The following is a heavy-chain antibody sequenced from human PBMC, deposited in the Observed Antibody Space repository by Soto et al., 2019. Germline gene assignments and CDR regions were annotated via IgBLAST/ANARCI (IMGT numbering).Heavy chain of an antibody. V-gene: IGHV3-48*02. CDR3: ARDDHDSGHYSDLVDY. CDR2: ISNTGSTM. Sequence: EVQLVESGGGLVQPGGSLRLSCVASGFTFSLYSMNWVRQAPGKGLEWLSYISNTGSTMYYADSVRGRFTISRDNAKNSLYLQMNSLRDEDTAVYYCARDDHDSGHYSDLVDYWGQGTLVTVSS. D-gene: IGHD2-21*01. J-gene: IGHJ4*02. CDR1: GFTFSLYS.